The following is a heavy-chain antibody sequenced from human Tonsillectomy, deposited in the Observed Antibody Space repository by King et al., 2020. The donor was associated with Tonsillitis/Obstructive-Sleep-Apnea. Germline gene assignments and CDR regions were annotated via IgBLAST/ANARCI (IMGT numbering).Heavy chain of an antibody. V-gene: IGHV3-30*18. CDR1: GFTFSSYG. Sequence: QLVQSGGGVVQPGRSLRLSCAASGFTFSSYGMHWVRQAPGKGLEWVAVISYDGSNKYYADSVKGRLTISRDNSKNTLYLQMNSLRAEDTAVYYCAKGGSPLFDYWGQGTLVTVSS. CDR3: AKGGSPLFDY. CDR2: ISYDGSNK. D-gene: IGHD3-16*01. J-gene: IGHJ4*02.